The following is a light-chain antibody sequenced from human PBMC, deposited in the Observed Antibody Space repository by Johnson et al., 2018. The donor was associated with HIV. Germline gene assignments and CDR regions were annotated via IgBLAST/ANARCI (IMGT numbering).Light chain of an antibody. Sequence: SVLTQPPSASGTPGQRVTISCSGSSSNIGSSPVNWYQQLPGTAPKLLIYRNNQRPSGVPDRFSGSKSGTSATLDITGLQTGDEADYYCGTWDSSLSAGEYVFGTGTKVTVL. V-gene: IGLV1-44*01. CDR1: SSNIGSSP. CDR3: GTWDSSLSAGEYV. J-gene: IGLJ1*01. CDR2: RNN.